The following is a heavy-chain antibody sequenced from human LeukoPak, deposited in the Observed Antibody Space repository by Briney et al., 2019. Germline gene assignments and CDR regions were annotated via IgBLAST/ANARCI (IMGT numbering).Heavy chain of an antibody. CDR3: ARERSYGDNDYFDH. V-gene: IGHV3-66*01. J-gene: IGHJ4*02. Sequence: GGSLRLSCAVSGFTVSTNYMSWVRRAPGKGLEWVCNIYGGGSTYYADSVKGRFIISRDNSKNTLYLQMNSLRDEDTAVYYCARERSYGDNDYFDHWGQGSLVTVSS. CDR1: GFTVSTNY. D-gene: IGHD4-17*01. CDR2: IYGGGST.